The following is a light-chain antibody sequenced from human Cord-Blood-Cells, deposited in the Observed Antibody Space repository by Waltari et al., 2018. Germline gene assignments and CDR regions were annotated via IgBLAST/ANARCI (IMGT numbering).Light chain of an antibody. CDR1: GSDVGGYNL. Sequence: QSALTQLPSVSGSPGPSLTISCTGTGSDVGGYNLVFWYQQPPGKAPKLMIYEVSKRPSGVSNRFSGSKSGNTAYLTISGLQAEDEADYYCCSYAGSSTWVFGGGTKLTVL. CDR2: EVS. J-gene: IGLJ3*02. V-gene: IGLV2-23*02. CDR3: CSYAGSSTWV.